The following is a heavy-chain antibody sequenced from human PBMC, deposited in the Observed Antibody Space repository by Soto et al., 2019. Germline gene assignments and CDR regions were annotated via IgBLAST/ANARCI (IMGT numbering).Heavy chain of an antibody. D-gene: IGHD6-13*01. CDR2: ISGSGGST. Sequence: GGSLRLSCAASGFTFSSYAMSWVRQAPGKGLEWVSAISGSGGSTYYADSVKGRFTISRDNSKNTLFLQMNSLGAEDTAVYYCAKDGPLAAAGLMESWFDPWGQGTLVTVSS. CDR1: GFTFSSYA. CDR3: AKDGPLAAAGLMESWFDP. J-gene: IGHJ5*02. V-gene: IGHV3-23*01.